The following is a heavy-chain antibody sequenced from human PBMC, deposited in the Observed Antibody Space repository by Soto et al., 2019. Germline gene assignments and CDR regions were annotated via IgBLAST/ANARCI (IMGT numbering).Heavy chain of an antibody. D-gene: IGHD6-19*01. V-gene: IGHV3-11*01. CDR2: ISSREVTV. J-gene: IGHJ4*02. CDR1: GFTFSNYY. Sequence: QVQLVESGGGLVKPGGSLRLSCAASGFTFSNYYMTWIRQAPGKGLECLSYISSREVTVYYADSVKVRFTISRDNTKNSLYLQMTTLRDEDTAVYYCARVSASGWHVNGRDYFDSWGQGTLVTVSS. CDR3: ARVSASGWHVNGRDYFDS.